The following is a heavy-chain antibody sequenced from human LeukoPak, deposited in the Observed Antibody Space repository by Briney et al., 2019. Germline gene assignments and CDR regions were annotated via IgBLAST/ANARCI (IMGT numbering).Heavy chain of an antibody. CDR1: GGSISSSNW. Sequence: SGTLSLTCAVSGGSISSSNWWSWVRQPAGKGLEWIGSISHSGSTYYDPSLKSRITISVDTSKNQFSLKVRSVTAADTAVYCARRITGTTSDSFDYWGQGILVTVSS. J-gene: IGHJ4*02. CDR3: ARRITGTTSDSFDY. V-gene: IGHV4-4*02. D-gene: IGHD1-20*01. CDR2: ISHSGST.